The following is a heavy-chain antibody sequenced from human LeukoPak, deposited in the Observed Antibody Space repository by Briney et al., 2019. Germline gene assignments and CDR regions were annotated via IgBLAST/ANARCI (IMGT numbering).Heavy chain of an antibody. CDR2: IFRDDGK. CDR3: AHTTAYFNILTGFDY. J-gene: IGHJ4*02. D-gene: IGHD3-9*01. CDR1: GFSLSTSGVG. V-gene: IGHV2-5*02. Sequence: SGPTLVNPTQTLTLTCTFSGFSLSTSGVGVGWIRQPPGKALEWLALIFRDDGKRYSPSLKSRLTITEDTSKNQVVLTMTNMDPVDTGTYYCAHTTAYFNILTGFDYWGQGTLVTVSS.